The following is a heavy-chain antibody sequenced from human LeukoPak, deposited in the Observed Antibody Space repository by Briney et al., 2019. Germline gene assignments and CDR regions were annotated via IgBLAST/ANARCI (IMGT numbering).Heavy chain of an antibody. D-gene: IGHD6-13*01. V-gene: IGHV4-34*01. Sequence: SETLSLTCAAYGGSFSGYYWSWIRQPPGKGLEWIGEINHSGSTNYNPSLKSRVTISVDTSKNQFSLKLSSVTAADTAVYYCARGVAAAGTNGYYYGMDVWGQGTTVTVSS. CDR3: ARGVAAAGTNGYYYGMDV. J-gene: IGHJ6*02. CDR1: GGSFSGYY. CDR2: INHSGST.